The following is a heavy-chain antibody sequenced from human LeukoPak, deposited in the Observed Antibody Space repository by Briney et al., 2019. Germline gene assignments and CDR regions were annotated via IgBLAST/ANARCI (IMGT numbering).Heavy chain of an antibody. CDR2: IYYSGST. D-gene: IGHD3-3*01. Sequence: SETLSLTCTVSGGSISSGDYYWRGIRQPPGKGLEWIGYIYYSGSTYYNPSLKSRVTISVDTSKNQFSLKLSSVTAADTAVYYCARALEWFETTDYWGQGTLVTVSS. V-gene: IGHV4-30-4*08. CDR1: GGSISSGDYY. CDR3: ARALEWFETTDY. J-gene: IGHJ4*02.